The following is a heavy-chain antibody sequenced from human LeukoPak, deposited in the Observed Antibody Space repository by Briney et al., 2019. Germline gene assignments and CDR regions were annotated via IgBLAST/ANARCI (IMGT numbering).Heavy chain of an antibody. J-gene: IGHJ4*02. CDR2: IYYSGST. CDR3: ARGYYDSSGYYYDY. Sequence: LETLSLTCTVSVGSICSHYWSSIRQPPGEGRGWSGYIYYSGSTNYNPALKSRVTISVDTSKNQFSLKLSSVTAADTAVYYCARGYYDSSGYYYDYWGQGTLVTVSS. CDR1: VGSICSHY. V-gene: IGHV4-59*11. D-gene: IGHD3-22*01.